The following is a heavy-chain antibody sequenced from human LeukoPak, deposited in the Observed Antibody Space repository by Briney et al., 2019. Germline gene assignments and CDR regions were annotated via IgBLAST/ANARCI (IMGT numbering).Heavy chain of an antibody. J-gene: IGHJ4*02. D-gene: IGHD2-2*01. CDR3: ATGFLSTSYDY. CDR2: ISYDGSNK. Sequence: GGSLRLSCAASGFTFSSYGMHWVRQAPGKGLEWVAVISYDGSNKYYADSVKGRFTISRDNSKNTLYLQMNSLRAEDTAVYYCATGFLSTSYDYWGQGTLVTVSS. V-gene: IGHV3-30*03. CDR1: GFTFSSYG.